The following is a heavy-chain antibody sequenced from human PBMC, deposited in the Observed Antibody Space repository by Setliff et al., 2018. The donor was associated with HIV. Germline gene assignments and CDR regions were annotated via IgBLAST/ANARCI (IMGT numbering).Heavy chain of an antibody. CDR1: GFSFSNFA. V-gene: IGHV3-23*03. CDR2: IYGAGSYT. J-gene: IGHJ6*03. CDR3: VKGAPDYDTNPFYYYFYMHV. D-gene: IGHD4-17*01. Sequence: TGGSLRLSCEASGFSFSNFAMSWVRQAPGKGLELVSAIYGAGSYTYYADSVKGRFTITRDTSQNTLYLQMAGLRVEDAAVYYCVKGAPDYDTNPFYYYFYMHVWGKGTTVTVSS.